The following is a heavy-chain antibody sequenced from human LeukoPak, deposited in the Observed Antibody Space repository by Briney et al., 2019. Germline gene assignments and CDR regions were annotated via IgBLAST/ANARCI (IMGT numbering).Heavy chain of an antibody. CDR2: INGGGGST. CDR3: AKIGANVGF. J-gene: IGHJ4*02. V-gene: IGHV3-23*01. Sequence: GGSLRLSCAASGFTFSSYAMSWVRQAPGKGLDWVSSINGGGGSTYYADSVKGRFTISRDNSKNTLYLQMNSLSAEDTAVYYCAKIGANVGFWGQGTLVTVSS. CDR1: GFTFSSYA. D-gene: IGHD4/OR15-4a*01.